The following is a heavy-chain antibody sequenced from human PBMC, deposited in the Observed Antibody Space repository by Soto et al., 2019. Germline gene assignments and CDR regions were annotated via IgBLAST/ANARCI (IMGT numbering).Heavy chain of an antibody. V-gene: IGHV4-59*11. Sequence: QVQLQESGPGLVKPSETLSLTCNVSGGSLTDHYWTWIRQPPGKGLEWIGCVVSRGGTYYAPSLKSRVTISLDTSKYQFSLRLTSLTTADTAVYYCARMRPTGWHDYYFFGMDLWGQGTTVTVSS. D-gene: IGHD6-19*01. J-gene: IGHJ6*02. CDR1: GGSLTDHY. CDR2: VVSRGGT. CDR3: ARMRPTGWHDYYFFGMDL.